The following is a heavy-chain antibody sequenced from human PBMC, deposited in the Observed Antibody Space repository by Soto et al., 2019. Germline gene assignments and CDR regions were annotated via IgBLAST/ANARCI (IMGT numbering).Heavy chain of an antibody. CDR1: GYTFTSYG. Sequence: ASVKVSCKASGYTFTSYGISWVRQAPGQGLEWMGWISAYNGNTNYAQKLQGRVTMTTDTSTSTAYMELRSLRSDDTAVYYCARDRALVQVDNYYYYGMDVWGQGTTVTVSS. D-gene: IGHD1-1*01. CDR3: ARDRALVQVDNYYYYGMDV. V-gene: IGHV1-18*01. J-gene: IGHJ6*02. CDR2: ISAYNGNT.